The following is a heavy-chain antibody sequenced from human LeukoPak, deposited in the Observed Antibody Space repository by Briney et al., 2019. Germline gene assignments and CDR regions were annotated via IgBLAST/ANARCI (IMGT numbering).Heavy chain of an antibody. CDR1: GFTFGSYS. CDR2: ISSSSSTI. D-gene: IGHD4-17*01. V-gene: IGHV3-48*01. CDR3: ARDHDDYGDYVLGY. J-gene: IGHJ4*02. Sequence: GGSLRLSCAASGFTFGSYSMNWVRQAPGKGLEWVSYISSSSSTIYYADSVRGRFTISRDNAKNSLYLQMNSLRAEDTAVYYCARDHDDYGDYVLGYWGQGTLVTVSS.